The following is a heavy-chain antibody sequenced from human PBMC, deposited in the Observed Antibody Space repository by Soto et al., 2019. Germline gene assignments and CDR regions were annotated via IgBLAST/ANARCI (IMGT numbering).Heavy chain of an antibody. CDR1: GFPFSSFG. CDR2: ISSSSSYV. CDR3: ARDVLDSSGWYGY. Sequence: EVQLVESGGGLVKPGESLRLSCAASGFPFSSFGMNWVRQAPGKGLEWVSYISSSSSYVDYADSVKGRFTLSRDNAKNSLYLQMNRLRAEDTAVYYCARDVLDSSGWYGYWGQGTLVTVSS. V-gene: IGHV3-21*06. J-gene: IGHJ4*02. D-gene: IGHD6-19*01.